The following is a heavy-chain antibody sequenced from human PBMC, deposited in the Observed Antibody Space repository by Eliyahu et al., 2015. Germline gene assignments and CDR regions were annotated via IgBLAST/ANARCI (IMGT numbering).Heavy chain of an antibody. Sequence: QIALQESGPTLVKPTQTLTLTCXFXXFSLXTXGXTVGWXRQPPGKALEWLAVISWDDDKRHSPSLRNRLTVTRDTSKNQVSLTVTNMDPVDTATYYCALNSLDIWPATGTFDYWGQGILVTVSS. V-gene: IGHV2-5*02. CDR1: XFSLXTXGXT. CDR2: ISWDDDK. CDR3: ALNSLDIWPATGTFDY. J-gene: IGHJ4*02. D-gene: IGHD6-13*01.